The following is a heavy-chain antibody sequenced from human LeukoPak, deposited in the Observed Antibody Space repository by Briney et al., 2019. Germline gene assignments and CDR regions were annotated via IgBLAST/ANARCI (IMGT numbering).Heavy chain of an antibody. CDR1: GFTFSTYY. CDR2: ITGSSSYI. V-gene: IGHV3-21*01. J-gene: IGHJ4*02. D-gene: IGHD6-6*01. CDR3: ASGFSSSPYFAY. Sequence: PGGSLRLSCAASGFTFSTYYMNWVRQAPGKGLEWVSFITGSSSYIYYTDSVKGRFTISRDNAKNSLFLQMNSLRDEDTAVYYCASGFSSSPYFAYWGQGTLVTVSS.